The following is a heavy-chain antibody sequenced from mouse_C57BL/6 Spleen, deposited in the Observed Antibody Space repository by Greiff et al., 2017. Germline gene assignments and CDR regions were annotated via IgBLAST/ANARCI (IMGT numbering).Heavy chain of an antibody. J-gene: IGHJ4*01. D-gene: IGHD1-1*01. Sequence: QVQLKESGPGLVAPSQSLSITCTVSGFSLTSYGVRWVRQPPGKGLEWLVVIWSDGSTTYNSALKSRLSISKDNSKSQVFLKMNSLQTDDTAMYYCARHYYGSSYTGYAMDYWGQGTSVTVSS. CDR2: IWSDGST. CDR1: GFSLTSYG. V-gene: IGHV2-6-1*01. CDR3: ARHYYGSSYTGYAMDY.